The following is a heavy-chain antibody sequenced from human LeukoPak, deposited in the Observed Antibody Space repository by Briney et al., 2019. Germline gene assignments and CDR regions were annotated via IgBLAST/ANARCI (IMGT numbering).Heavy chain of an antibody. Sequence: ASVKVSCKASGYTFTSYYIHWVRQAPGQGLDLMGIINPSGGSTNYAQKFQGRVAMTRDTSTSTVYMELSSLRSEDTAVYYCARGLDYYDTTKGFDYWGQGTLVTVSS. CDR2: INPSGGST. D-gene: IGHD3-22*01. CDR1: GYTFTSYY. J-gene: IGHJ4*02. CDR3: ARGLDYYDTTKGFDY. V-gene: IGHV1-46*01.